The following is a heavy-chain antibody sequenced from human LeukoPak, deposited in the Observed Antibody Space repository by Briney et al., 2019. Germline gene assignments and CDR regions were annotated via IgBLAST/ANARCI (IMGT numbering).Heavy chain of an antibody. V-gene: IGHV1-2*02. CDR1: GYTFTDYY. Sequence: GASVKVSCKASGYTFTDYYVHWVRQAPGQGLEWMGWINPNSGGTNYARKFQGRVTVTRDTSISTTYMELSRLRSDDTAVYYCARFGYCSGGSCSRPFDYWGQGTLVTVSS. J-gene: IGHJ4*02. D-gene: IGHD2-15*01. CDR2: INPNSGGT. CDR3: ARFGYCSGGSCSRPFDY.